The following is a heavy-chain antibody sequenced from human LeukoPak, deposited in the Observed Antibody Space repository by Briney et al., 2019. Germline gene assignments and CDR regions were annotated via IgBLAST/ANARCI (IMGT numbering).Heavy chain of an antibody. J-gene: IGHJ5*02. V-gene: IGHV3-30*18. CDR3: AKGKQEVAA. Sequence: PGGSLRLSCAASGFTFSSYGIHWVRQAPGKGLEWVAFISYDGSNKYYADSVKGRFTISRDNSKNTLYPQMNSLRAEDTAVYYCAKGKQEVAAWGQGTLVTVSS. CDR1: GFTFSSYG. CDR2: ISYDGSNK. D-gene: IGHD2-15*01.